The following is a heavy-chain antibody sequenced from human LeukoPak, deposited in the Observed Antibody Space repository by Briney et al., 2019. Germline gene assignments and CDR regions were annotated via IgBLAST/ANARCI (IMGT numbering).Heavy chain of an antibody. J-gene: IGHJ6*03. CDR1: GYTFNRYG. CDR3: ARGRFLVATISDYYYMDV. Sequence: ASVKVSCKASGYTFNRYGMNWVRQAPGQGLEWMGWINPKSGDTNYAQKFQDRVTMTRDTSISTAYMELSRLRSDDTAVYYCARGRFLVATISDYYYMDVWGKGTTVTVSS. V-gene: IGHV1-2*02. D-gene: IGHD5-12*01. CDR2: INPKSGDT.